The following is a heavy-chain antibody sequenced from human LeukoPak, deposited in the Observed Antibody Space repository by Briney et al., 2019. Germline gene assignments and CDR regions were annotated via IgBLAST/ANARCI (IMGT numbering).Heavy chain of an antibody. D-gene: IGHD5-12*01. CDR2: IIPIVGTA. V-gene: IGHV1-69*01. J-gene: IGHJ4*02. CDR1: GCTFSRYA. Sequence: GASVNVSCKASGCTFSRYAISWVRQAPGQGLEWMGGIIPIVGTATYAQKFQGRVTITADESTSTAYMELSRLRSKDTAFYYCARDHEVATIRYFDYWGQGTLVTVSS. CDR3: ARDHEVATIRYFDY.